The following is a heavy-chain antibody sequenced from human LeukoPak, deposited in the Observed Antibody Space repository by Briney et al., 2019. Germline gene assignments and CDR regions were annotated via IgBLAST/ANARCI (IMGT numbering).Heavy chain of an antibody. CDR2: ISASGSNT. D-gene: IGHD2/OR15-2a*01. CDR1: GFTFSAYA. J-gene: IGHJ4*02. Sequence: GGSLRLSCAASGFTFSAYAMSWVRQAPGKGLEWVSAISASGSNTFYAVSVKGRFTISRDNSKNTLYLQMDSLRAEDTAVYYCAKDRDGGSTTTAKGFDYWGQGTLVTVSS. V-gene: IGHV3-23*01. CDR3: AKDRDGGSTTTAKGFDY.